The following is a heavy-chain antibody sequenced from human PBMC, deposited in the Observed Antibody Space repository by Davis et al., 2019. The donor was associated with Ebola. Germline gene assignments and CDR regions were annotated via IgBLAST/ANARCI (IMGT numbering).Heavy chain of an antibody. J-gene: IGHJ6*02. D-gene: IGHD2-8*01. V-gene: IGHV3-9*01. CDR2: IDLNTGSI. CDR3: AKDLMSKSSYFYGMDD. CDR1: GFRFDNYA. Sequence: PGGSLRPSCAASGFRFDNYAMHWVRHAPGKGLEWFSWIDLNTGSIVYAASVKGRFTISRDNAKNSLYLQMNSLRPEDTALYYCAKDLMSKSSYFYGMDDWGQGTTVTVSS.